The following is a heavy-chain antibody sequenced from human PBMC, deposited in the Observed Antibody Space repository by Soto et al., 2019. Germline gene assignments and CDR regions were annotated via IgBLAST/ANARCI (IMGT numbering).Heavy chain of an antibody. Sequence: SETLSLTCSVSVDSIRDYHYYWGWIRQAPGKGLEWVGSVYFSGGNSYYNPSLKSRVTISVDTSYNKFFLRLNSVTAADTAVYFCAYGSSSAWIDKWGQGTLVTVSS. CDR3: AYGSSSAWIDK. D-gene: IGHD6-25*01. V-gene: IGHV4-39*01. J-gene: IGHJ4*02. CDR2: VYFSGGNS. CDR1: VDSIRDYHYY.